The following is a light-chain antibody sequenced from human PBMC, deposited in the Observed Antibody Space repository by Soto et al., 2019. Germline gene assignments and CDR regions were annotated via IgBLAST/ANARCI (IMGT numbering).Light chain of an antibody. V-gene: IGKV1-5*01. J-gene: IGKJ1*01. CDR3: QQYTSYSRA. CDR1: QSISHF. CDR2: DAS. Sequence: DIQMTQSPSTLSASVGDRVTITCRASQSISHFLAWYQQKPGKVPKVLIYDASNLGSGVPSRFSGSGSGTDFTLTISGLQPDDFTTYYCQQYTSYSRAFGQGTKVDIK.